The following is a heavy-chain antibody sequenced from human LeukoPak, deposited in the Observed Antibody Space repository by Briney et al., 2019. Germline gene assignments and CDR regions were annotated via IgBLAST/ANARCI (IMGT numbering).Heavy chain of an antibody. CDR3: ARNPLTYYDFWSGSPYYMDV. D-gene: IGHD3-3*01. Sequence: SVKVSCKASGGTFSSYAISWVRQAPGQGLEWMGGIIPIFGTANYVQKFQGRVTITTDESTSTAYMELSSLGSEDTAVYYCARNPLTYYDFWSGSPYYMDVWGKGTTVTVSS. CDR1: GGTFSSYA. J-gene: IGHJ6*03. CDR2: IIPIFGTA. V-gene: IGHV1-69*05.